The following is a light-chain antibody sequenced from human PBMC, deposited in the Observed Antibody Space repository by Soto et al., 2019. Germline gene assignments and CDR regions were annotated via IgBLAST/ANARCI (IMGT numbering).Light chain of an antibody. CDR3: SSYTRGSIVV. J-gene: IGLJ2*01. CDR2: DVS. V-gene: IGLV2-14*01. CDR1: SSDVGGYEY. Sequence: QSVLTQPASVSGSPGQSITISCTGTSSDVGGYEYVSWYQQHPGKAPRLMIYDVSNRPSGVSNRFSGSKSGNTASLTISGLQAEDEADYFCSSYTRGSIVVFGGGTKLTVL.